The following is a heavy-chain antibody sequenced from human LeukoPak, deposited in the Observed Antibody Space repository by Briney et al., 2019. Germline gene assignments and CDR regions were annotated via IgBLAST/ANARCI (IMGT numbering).Heavy chain of an antibody. V-gene: IGHV3-48*02. CDR2: ISGSSVTI. J-gene: IGHJ4*02. CDR3: AREGNTYETDY. Sequence: PGGSLRLSSAAPRFTLSSYVMNWGRPALGTGRGWVSYISGSSVTIYYADYVKGRFTISRDNAKNKLYLQMNSLRDEDTVVYYCAREGNTYETDYWGQGTLVTVSS. CDR1: RFTLSSYV. D-gene: IGHD5-18*01.